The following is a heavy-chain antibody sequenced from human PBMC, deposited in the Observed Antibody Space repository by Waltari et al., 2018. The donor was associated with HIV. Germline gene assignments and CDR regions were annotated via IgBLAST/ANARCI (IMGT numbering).Heavy chain of an antibody. CDR1: GYRLSSSG. CDR2: VTDYNGNT. CDR3: ARSGYFDSSGSRNYHYYGMDV. Sequence: QVQMIQSGAEVKKPGASGKVSCKASGYRLSSSGIIWVRPALGQGLEWLGSVTDYNGNTYYAQSLQGRVSMTTDTYTNTAYMTLRSLRSDDTAIYFCARSGYFDSSGSRNYHYYGMDVWGQGTTVTVSS. J-gene: IGHJ6*02. V-gene: IGHV1-18*01. D-gene: IGHD3-22*01.